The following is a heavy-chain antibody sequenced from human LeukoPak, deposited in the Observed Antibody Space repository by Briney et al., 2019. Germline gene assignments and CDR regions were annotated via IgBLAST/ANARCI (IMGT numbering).Heavy chain of an antibody. D-gene: IGHD2-8*01. J-gene: IGHJ3*01. CDR2: IKEDGTHK. Sequence: GGSLRLSCAASGFTFSSYWMSWVGQAPGKGLEWAANIKEDGTHKYYVGSVRGRFTISRENAKNSLYLQMNSLRAEDTAIYYCAREARGTRAAFDVWGQGTMVTVFS. V-gene: IGHV3-7*01. CDR1: GFTFSSYW. CDR3: AREARGTRAAFDV.